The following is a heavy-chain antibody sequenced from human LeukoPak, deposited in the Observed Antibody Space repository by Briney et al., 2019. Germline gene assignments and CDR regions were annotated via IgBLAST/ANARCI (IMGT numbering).Heavy chain of an antibody. CDR2: IWRDKSNR. CDR1: GFIFNHHA. CDR3: AKDAQRGFDYSNSLEY. V-gene: IGHV3-33*06. J-gene: IGHJ4*02. Sequence: GGSLRLSCAASGFIFNHHAMHWVRQAPGKGLQWVAVIWRDKSNRFYADSVRGRFTISRDDSRKTVYLQMERLTAEDTAIYYCAKDAQRGFDYSNSLEYWGQGALVTVAS. D-gene: IGHD4-11*01.